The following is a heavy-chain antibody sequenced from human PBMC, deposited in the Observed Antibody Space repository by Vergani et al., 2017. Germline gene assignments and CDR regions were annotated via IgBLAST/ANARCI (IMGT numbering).Heavy chain of an antibody. CDR1: GGPFSTGGQS. CDR2: IYTSGAT. J-gene: IGHJ3*01. Sequence: QVQLQESGPGLVKPSQTLTLTCTVSGGPFSTGGQSWTWLRQSAGKGLEWIGRIYTSGATNYNPSLRSRAIMSVDASKKQFSLELTSVTAAHTAVYYCAXDGSEYDKDALDVWGQGTKVTVTS. V-gene: IGHV4-61*02. D-gene: IGHD5-12*01. CDR3: AXDGSEYDKDALDV.